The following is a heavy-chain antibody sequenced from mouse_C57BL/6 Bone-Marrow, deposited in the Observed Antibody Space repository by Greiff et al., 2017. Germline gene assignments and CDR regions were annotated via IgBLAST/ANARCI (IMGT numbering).Heavy chain of an antibody. Sequence: QVQLQQSGPGLVKPSQSLFLTCSITGFPITSGYYWIWIRQSPGKPLEWMGYITHSGETFYNPSLQSPISITSETSKNQFFLQLNSVTTEDTAMYYCAGDIGYEGFAYWGQGTLVTVSA. CDR3: AGDIGYEGFAY. V-gene: IGHV12-3*01. CDR1: GFPITSGYY. CDR2: ITHSGET. J-gene: IGHJ3*01. D-gene: IGHD2-2*01.